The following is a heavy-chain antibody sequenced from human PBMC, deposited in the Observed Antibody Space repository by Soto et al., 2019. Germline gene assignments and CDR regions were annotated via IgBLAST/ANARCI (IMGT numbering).Heavy chain of an antibody. CDR1: GGSISGHY. V-gene: IGHV4-4*07. D-gene: IGHD3-9*01. CDR2: IYSSGST. J-gene: IGHJ4*02. Sequence: QVLLQESGPGLVKPSETLSLTCTVSGGSISGHYWRWIRQSAGKGLEWIGRIYSSGSTNYNPSLKSRVTMSVDTSRNQFSLRLSSVTAADTAVYFCARETIDWMRFDLWGQGILVTVSS. CDR3: ARETIDWMRFDL.